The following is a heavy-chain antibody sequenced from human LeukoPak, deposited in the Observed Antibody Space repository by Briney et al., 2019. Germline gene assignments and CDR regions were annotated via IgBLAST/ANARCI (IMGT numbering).Heavy chain of an antibody. CDR1: GFTFSSYA. V-gene: IGHV3-30*04. J-gene: IGHJ4*02. CDR2: ISYDGSNK. D-gene: IGHD3-10*01. CDR3: ANGRETMVRGVIMGLFDY. Sequence: PGRSLRLSCAASGFTFSSYAMHWVRQAPGKGLEWVAVISYDGSNKYYADSVKGRFTISRDNSKNTLYLQMNSLRAEDTAVYYCANGRETMVRGVIMGLFDYWGQGTLVTVSS.